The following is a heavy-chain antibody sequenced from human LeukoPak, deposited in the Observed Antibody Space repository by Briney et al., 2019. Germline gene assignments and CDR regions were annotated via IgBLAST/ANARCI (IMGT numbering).Heavy chain of an antibody. Sequence: GGSLRLSCAASGFTFSNYDMAWVLQAPGKGLEWVSAITTSGDSTQYADSVKGRFTISRDNSKNTLYLQMNSLRAEDTAVYYCAKGGPRKVVVQFDIWGQGTMVTVSS. V-gene: IGHV3-23*01. CDR3: AKGGPRKVVVQFDI. D-gene: IGHD3-22*01. J-gene: IGHJ3*02. CDR2: ITTSGDST. CDR1: GFTFSNYD.